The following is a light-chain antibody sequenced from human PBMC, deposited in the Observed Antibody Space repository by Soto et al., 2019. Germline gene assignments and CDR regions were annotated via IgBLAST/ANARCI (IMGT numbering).Light chain of an antibody. J-gene: IGKJ3*01. CDR1: QSVHNF. V-gene: IGKV3-20*01. CDR2: GAS. CDR3: QQYGSSPFT. Sequence: EVVLTQFPATLSLSPGDRAALSCKASQSVHNFLAWYQQRPGQAPRLLIYGASNRAAGIPDRFSGSGSGTDFTLTINSLEPEDFAVYFCQQYGSSPFTFGPGTKVDLK.